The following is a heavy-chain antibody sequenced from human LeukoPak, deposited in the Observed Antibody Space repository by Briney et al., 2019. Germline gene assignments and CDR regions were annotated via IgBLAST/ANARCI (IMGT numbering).Heavy chain of an antibody. J-gene: IGHJ5*02. Sequence: ASVKVSCKVSGYTLTELSMHWVRQAPGQGLEWMGWINPNSGSTNYAQKFQGRVTMTRDTSISTAYMELSSLRSEDTAVYYCARGRAGSGRIDWFDPWGQGTLVTVSS. D-gene: IGHD3-10*01. CDR1: GYTLTELS. V-gene: IGHV1-2*02. CDR3: ARGRAGSGRIDWFDP. CDR2: INPNSGST.